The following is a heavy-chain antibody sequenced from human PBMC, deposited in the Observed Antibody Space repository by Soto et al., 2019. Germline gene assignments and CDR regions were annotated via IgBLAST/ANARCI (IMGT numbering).Heavy chain of an antibody. Sequence: GGSLRLSCAASGFTFDAYTLHWVRQPPGKGLEWVSLLTWDGGTTYYAASVKGRFTISRDISKNSLYLQMSSLRTEDTALYYCAKENDSTYSFDHWGQGTLVTVSS. CDR2: LTWDGGTT. V-gene: IGHV3-43*01. CDR1: GFTFDAYT. CDR3: AKENDSTYSFDH. J-gene: IGHJ4*01. D-gene: IGHD3-22*01.